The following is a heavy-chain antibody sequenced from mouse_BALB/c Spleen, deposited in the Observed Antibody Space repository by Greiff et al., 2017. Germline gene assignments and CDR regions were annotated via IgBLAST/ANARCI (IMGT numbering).Heavy chain of an antibody. CDR3: AREDGFSWFAY. D-gene: IGHD2-3*01. V-gene: IGHV2-9*02. J-gene: IGHJ3*01. Sequence: VMLVESGPGLVAPSQSLSITCTVSGFSLTSYGVHWVRQPPGKGLEWLGVIWAGGSTNYNSALMSRLSISKDNSKSQVFLKMNSLQTDDTAMYYCAREDGFSWFAYWGQGTLVTVSA. CDR1: GFSLTSYG. CDR2: IWAGGST.